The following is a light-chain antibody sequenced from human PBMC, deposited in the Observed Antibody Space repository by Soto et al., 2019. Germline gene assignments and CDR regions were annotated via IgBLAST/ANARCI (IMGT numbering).Light chain of an antibody. CDR1: QSVSTN. CDR3: QQYSNWPRT. Sequence: EIVMTQSPATLSVSPGERATLSCTANQSVSTNLAWYQQKPGQAPRLLIYGASTRATGIPARFSGSGSGTEFTLTISSLQSEDFAVYHCQQYSNWPRTFGQGTKVEV. V-gene: IGKV3-15*01. J-gene: IGKJ1*01. CDR2: GAS.